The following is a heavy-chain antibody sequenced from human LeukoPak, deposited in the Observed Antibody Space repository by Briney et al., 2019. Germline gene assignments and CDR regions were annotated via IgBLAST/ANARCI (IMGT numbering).Heavy chain of an antibody. CDR2: INSDGSDT. CDR3: ARGGGDHAFDT. Sequence: GGSLRLSCAASGFSFSRYWMHWVRQAPAKGLVWVSRINSDGSDTIYGDSVKGRFTISRDNAKNTLYLQLTSLRAEDTAVYYCARGGGDHAFDTWGQGTFVTVSS. D-gene: IGHD3-16*01. CDR1: GFSFSRYW. V-gene: IGHV3-74*01. J-gene: IGHJ3*02.